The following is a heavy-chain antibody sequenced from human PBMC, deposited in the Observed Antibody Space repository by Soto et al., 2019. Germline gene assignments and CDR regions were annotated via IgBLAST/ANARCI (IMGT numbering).Heavy chain of an antibody. CDR2: IYYSGST. CDR1: GGSISRGGYY. D-gene: IGHD5-12*01. Sequence: SETLSLTCTVSGGSISRGGYYWSWIRQHPGKGLEWIGYIYYSGSTYYNPSLKSRVTISVDTSKNQFSLKLSSVTAADTAVYYCARGSPVLIVATMGYFDYWGQGTLVTVSS. J-gene: IGHJ4*02. V-gene: IGHV4-31*03. CDR3: ARGSPVLIVATMGYFDY.